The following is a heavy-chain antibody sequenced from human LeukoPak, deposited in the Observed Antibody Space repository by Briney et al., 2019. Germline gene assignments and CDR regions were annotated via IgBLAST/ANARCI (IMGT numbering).Heavy chain of an antibody. V-gene: IGHV1-24*01. D-gene: IGHD3-16*02. CDR3: ATGPLYDYVWGSYRDY. Sequence: ASVKVSCKVSGYTLTELSMHWVRQAPGKGLEWMGGFDPEDGETIYAQKFQGRVTMTEDTSTDTAYMELSSLRSEDTAVYYCATGPLYDYVWGSYRDYWGQGTLVTVSS. CDR2: FDPEDGET. CDR1: GYTLTELS. J-gene: IGHJ4*02.